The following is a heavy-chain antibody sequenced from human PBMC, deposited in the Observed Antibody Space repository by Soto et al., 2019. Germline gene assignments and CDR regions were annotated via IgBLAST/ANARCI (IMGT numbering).Heavy chain of an antibody. V-gene: IGHV3-11*01. CDR1: GFTFSDYY. Sequence: GGSLRLSCAASGFTFSDYYMSWIRQAPGKGLEWVSYISSSGSTIYYADSVKGRFTISRDNAKNSLYLQMNSLRAEDTAVYYCARRPAGGDYVVHFDYWGQGTLVTVSS. J-gene: IGHJ4*02. CDR2: ISSSGSTI. CDR3: ARRPAGGDYVVHFDY. D-gene: IGHD4-17*01.